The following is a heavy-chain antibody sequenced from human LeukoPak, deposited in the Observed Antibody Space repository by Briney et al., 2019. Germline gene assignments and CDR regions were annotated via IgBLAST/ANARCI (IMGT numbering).Heavy chain of an antibody. J-gene: IGHJ4*02. CDR2: ISSSSSYI. Sequence: GGSRRLSCAASGFTFSSYSMNWVRQAPGKGLEWVSSISSSSSYIYYADSVKGRFTISRDNAKNSLYLQMNSLRAEDTAVYYCARGHSSGWYDQYYFDHWGQGTPVTVSS. CDR1: GFTFSSYS. CDR3: ARGHSSGWYDQYYFDH. V-gene: IGHV3-21*01. D-gene: IGHD6-19*01.